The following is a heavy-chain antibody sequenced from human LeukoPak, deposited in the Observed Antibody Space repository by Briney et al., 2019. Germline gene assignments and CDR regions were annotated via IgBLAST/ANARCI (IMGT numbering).Heavy chain of an antibody. V-gene: IGHV3-74*03. D-gene: IGHD4-23*01. CDR2: INGDGSST. J-gene: IGHJ4*02. CDR3: AKGGTTMVDY. Sequence: GGSLRLSCAASGFTISSYWMHWVRQGPGKGLVWVSRINGDGSSTTYADSVKGRFTISRDNAKNTLYLQMNSLRAEDTAVYYCAKGGTTMVDYWGQGTLVTVSS. CDR1: GFTISSYW.